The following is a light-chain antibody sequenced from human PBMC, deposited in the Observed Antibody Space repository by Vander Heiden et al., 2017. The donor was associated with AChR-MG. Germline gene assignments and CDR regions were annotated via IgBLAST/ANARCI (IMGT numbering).Light chain of an antibody. CDR3: SSYTGTNNFGV. CDR2: EVT. V-gene: IGLV2-8*01. Sequence: QPALTQPPSASGSPGQSVTISCTGTSSDIGTYKYVSWYQQHPGKAPKLMIYEVTKRPSGVPDRFSGSKSGNTASLTVSGLQAEDEADYYCSSYTGTNNFGVFGGGTKLTVL. CDR1: SSDIGTYKY. J-gene: IGLJ2*01.